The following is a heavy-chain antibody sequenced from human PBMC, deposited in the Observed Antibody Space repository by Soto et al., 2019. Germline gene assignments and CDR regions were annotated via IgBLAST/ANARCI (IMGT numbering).Heavy chain of an antibody. CDR3: ARSLTEGYCTITGCYTRPLYGMDV. J-gene: IGHJ6*02. CDR1: GYTFSGYY. D-gene: IGHD2-2*02. Sequence: ASVKVSCKASGYTFSGYYVHWLRQAPGQGLEWMGWINPNSGGTNYAQKFQGRVTVTRDTPTSTAYMELSRLTSDDTAVYYCARSLTEGYCTITGCYTRPLYGMDVWGQGTTVTVSS. V-gene: IGHV1-2*02. CDR2: INPNSGGT.